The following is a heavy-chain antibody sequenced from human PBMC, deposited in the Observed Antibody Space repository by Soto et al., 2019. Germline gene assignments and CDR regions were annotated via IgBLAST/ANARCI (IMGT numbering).Heavy chain of an antibody. CDR3: ARCGSENDY. CDR2: IKEDGSEK. V-gene: IGHV3-7*03. J-gene: IGHJ4*02. CDR1: GFTFDHYW. Sequence: EVQLVESGGGLVQPGESLRLSCAAAGFTFDHYWMTWVRQAPGKGLEWVANIKEDGSEKNYVDSVKGRFTISRDNAKNSLYLPMNSLRAEDTATYYCARCGSENDYWGQGTLVTVSS. D-gene: IGHD5-12*01.